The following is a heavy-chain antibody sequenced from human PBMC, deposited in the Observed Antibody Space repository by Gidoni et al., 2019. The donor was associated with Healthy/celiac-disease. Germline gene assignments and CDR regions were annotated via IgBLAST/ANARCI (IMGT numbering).Heavy chain of an antibody. D-gene: IGHD3-10*01. Sequence: QVQLQQWGAGLLKPSEPLSLTCAVYGGSFSRYYWSWIRPPPGKGLEWIGEINHSGSTNYNPSLKSRVTISVDTSKNQFSLKLSSVTAADTAVYYCARGGGSGSYPYYYYGMDVWGQGTTVTVSS. V-gene: IGHV4-34*01. CDR1: GGSFSRYY. CDR2: INHSGST. CDR3: ARGGGSGSYPYYYYGMDV. J-gene: IGHJ6*02.